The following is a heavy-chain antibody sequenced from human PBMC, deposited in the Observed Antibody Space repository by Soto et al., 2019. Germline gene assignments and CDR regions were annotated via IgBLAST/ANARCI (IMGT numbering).Heavy chain of an antibody. D-gene: IGHD6-19*01. CDR3: ARGSQGSSGWYSADY. V-gene: IGHV1-46*01. CDR2: INPLGGTT. J-gene: IGHJ4*02. CDR1: GYTSTSYY. Sequence: ASVKVSCKASGYTSTSYYMHWVRQAPGQGLEWMGLINPLGGTTTYAQMFQVRVTMTRDASTSTVYMELSSLRSDDTAIYYCARGSQGSSGWYSADYWGQGTPVTVSS.